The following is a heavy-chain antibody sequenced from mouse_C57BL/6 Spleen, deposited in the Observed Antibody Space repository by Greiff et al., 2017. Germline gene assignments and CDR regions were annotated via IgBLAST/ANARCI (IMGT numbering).Heavy chain of an antibody. CDR1: GFNIKDDY. V-gene: IGHV14-4*01. D-gene: IGHD2-1*01. CDR2: IDPENGDT. Sequence: VQLQQSGAELVRPGASVKLSCTASGFNIKDDYMHWVKQRPEQGLEWIGWIDPENGDTEYASKFQGKATITADTSSNTAYLQLSSLTSEDTAVYYCTPLYGNGYWGQGTTLTVSS. J-gene: IGHJ2*01. CDR3: TPLYGNGY.